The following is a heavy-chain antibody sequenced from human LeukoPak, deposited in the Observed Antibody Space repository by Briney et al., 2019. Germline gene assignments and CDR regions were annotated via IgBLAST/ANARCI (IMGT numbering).Heavy chain of an antibody. V-gene: IGHV3-53*01. J-gene: IGHJ4*02. CDR3: ASMKQWRFDY. Sequence: PGGSLRLSCAASGFTVSSNYMSWVRPAPGKGLEWVSVIYAGGNTYYADSVKGRFTISRDNSKNTLYLQMNSLRAEDTAVYYCASMKQWRFDYWGQGTLVTVSS. CDR2: IYAGGNT. CDR1: GFTVSSNY. D-gene: IGHD6-19*01.